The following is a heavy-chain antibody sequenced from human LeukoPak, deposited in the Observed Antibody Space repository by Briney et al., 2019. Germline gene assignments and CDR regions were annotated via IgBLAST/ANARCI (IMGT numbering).Heavy chain of an antibody. CDR2: IIPIFGTA. Sequence: GASVKVSCKASGGTFSSYAISWVRQAPGQGLEWMGGIIPIFGTANYAQKFQGRVTITTDESTSTAYMELSSLRSEDTAVYYCARERRNYYDSSGPADIWGQGTMVTVSS. CDR1: GGTFSSYA. D-gene: IGHD3-22*01. J-gene: IGHJ3*02. CDR3: ARERRNYYDSSGPADI. V-gene: IGHV1-69*05.